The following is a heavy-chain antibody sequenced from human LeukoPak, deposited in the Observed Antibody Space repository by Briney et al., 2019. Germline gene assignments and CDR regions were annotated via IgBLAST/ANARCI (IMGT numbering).Heavy chain of an antibody. CDR3: AKDPLDY. CDR1: GFTFDDYA. J-gene: IGHJ4*02. V-gene: IGHV3-9*01. Sequence: PGGSLRLSCAASGFTFDDYAMHWVRQAPGKGLEWVSGISWNSGSIGYADSVKGRFTISRDNAKNSLYLQMNSLRAEDTALYYCAKDPLDYWGQETLVTVSS. CDR2: ISWNSGSI.